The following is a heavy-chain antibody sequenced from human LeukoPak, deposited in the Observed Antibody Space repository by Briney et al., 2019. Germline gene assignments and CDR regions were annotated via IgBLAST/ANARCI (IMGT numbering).Heavy chain of an antibody. CDR2: ISSRGGTI. V-gene: IGHV3-48*03. Sequence: GGSLRLSCAASGFSFSSYEMNWVRQAPGKGLEWVSYISSRGGTIYYADSVKGRFTISRDNADNSLYLQMNSLSAEDTAVYYCARAGYCSATSCYTARYYYYGMDVWGQGTTVTVSS. J-gene: IGHJ6*02. D-gene: IGHD2-2*02. CDR3: ARAGYCSATSCYTARYYYYGMDV. CDR1: GFSFSSYE.